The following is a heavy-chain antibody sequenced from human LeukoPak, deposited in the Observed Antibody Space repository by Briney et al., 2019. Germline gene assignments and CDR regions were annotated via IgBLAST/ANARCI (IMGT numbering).Heavy chain of an antibody. J-gene: IGHJ4*02. D-gene: IGHD6-19*01. CDR2: INPSAGST. CDR3: ARKVDIAVAGLVLDH. CDR1: GYTFTSYY. V-gene: IGHV1-46*01. Sequence: GASVKVSCKASGYTFTSYYLHWVRQAPGQGLEWMGIINPSAGSTSYAQKFQGRVTMTRDTSTSTVYMELSSLRSADTAVYYCARKVDIAVAGLVLDHWGQGTLVTVSS.